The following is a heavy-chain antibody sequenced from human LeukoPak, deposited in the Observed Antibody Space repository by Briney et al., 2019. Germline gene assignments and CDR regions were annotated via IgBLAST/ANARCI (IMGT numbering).Heavy chain of an antibody. D-gene: IGHD4-23*01. CDR2: IRSDGSNK. V-gene: IGHV3-30*02. J-gene: IGHJ2*01. CDR1: GFTFGSYG. Sequence: GGSLRLSCAASGFTFGSYGMHWVRQAPGKGLEWVTFIRSDGSNKYYEDSVKGRFTISRDSSKNTLYLQMSSLRDEDTAVYYCAKNNDYGGSYWYFDLWGRGTLVTVSS. CDR3: AKNNDYGGSYWYFDL.